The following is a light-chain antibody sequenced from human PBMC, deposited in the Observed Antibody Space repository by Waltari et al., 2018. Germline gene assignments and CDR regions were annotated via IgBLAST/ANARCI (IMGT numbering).Light chain of an antibody. CDR3: QQYGSSILYT. Sequence: EVVLTQSPDTLSLSPGERATLSCRASQSLTKRYLAWYQQKPGQAPRRLIYGASSRAPGIPNRFSGSGSGTDFTLTISRLEPEDFAVYYCQQYGSSILYTFGQGTKLEIK. CDR2: GAS. J-gene: IGKJ2*01. CDR1: QSLTKRY. V-gene: IGKV3-20*01.